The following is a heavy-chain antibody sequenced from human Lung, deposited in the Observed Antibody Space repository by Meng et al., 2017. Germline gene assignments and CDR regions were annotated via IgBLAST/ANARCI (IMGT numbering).Heavy chain of an antibody. CDR3: ARGQKGYFDL. CDR1: GGSISSSNYY. Sequence: QVQLQGAGPGLVTPSQTLSLTCTVSGGSISSSNYYWSWTGQPPGKGLEWSGHIYNSGSTYYNPSLKSRITISVDTSKNQFSLKLSSVTAADTAVYYCARGQKGYFDLWGRGTLVTVSS. J-gene: IGHJ2*01. V-gene: IGHV4-30-4*01. CDR2: IYNSGST.